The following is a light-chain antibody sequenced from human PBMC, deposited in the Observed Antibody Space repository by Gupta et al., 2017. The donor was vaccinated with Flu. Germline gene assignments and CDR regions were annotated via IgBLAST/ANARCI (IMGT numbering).Light chain of an antibody. V-gene: IGKV3-20*01. CDR2: GAS. CDR3: QHYGWSPLIR. CDR1: QHFSSSF. J-gene: IGKJ5*01. Sequence: EIVLTQSPGTLSLSAGERANLACTTSQHFSSSFLAWYQQHPGQAPRLLIYGASSRATGIPEIFTGRSYGTYVPLTSSIRDQEDFAVYYCQHYGWSPLIRFGQGTRLEIK.